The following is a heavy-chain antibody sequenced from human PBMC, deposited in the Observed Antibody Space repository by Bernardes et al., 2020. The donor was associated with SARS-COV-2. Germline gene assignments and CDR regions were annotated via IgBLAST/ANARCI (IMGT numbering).Heavy chain of an antibody. CDR2: ISIGGST. V-gene: IGHV3-23*01. Sequence: GGSLRLSCAASGFSFSNSAMSWVRQAPGKGLEWVSSISIGGSTYFADSVKGRFTISRDNSKSTLYLQMNRLRGEDTAVYYCAKEIRPNDYWGQGTLATVSS. CDR3: AKEIRPNDY. CDR1: GFSFSNSA. J-gene: IGHJ4*02. D-gene: IGHD3-3*02.